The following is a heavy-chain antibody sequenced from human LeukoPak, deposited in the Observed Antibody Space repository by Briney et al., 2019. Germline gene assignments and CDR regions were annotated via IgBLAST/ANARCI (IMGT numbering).Heavy chain of an antibody. CDR1: GGSFSGYY. CDR2: INHSGST. J-gene: IGHJ4*02. D-gene: IGHD2-2*01. Sequence: SETLSLTCAVYGGSFSGYYWSWIRQPPGKGLEWIGEINHSGSTNYNPSLKRRVTISVDTSKNQCSLKLSSVTAADTAVYYCARANFLYCSSTTYPFAYWGQGTLVTVSS. V-gene: IGHV4-34*01. CDR3: ARANFLYCSSTTYPFAY.